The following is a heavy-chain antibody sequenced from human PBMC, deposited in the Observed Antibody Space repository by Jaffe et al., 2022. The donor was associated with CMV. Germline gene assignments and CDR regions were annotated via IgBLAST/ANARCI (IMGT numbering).Heavy chain of an antibody. CDR3: ARGLPASTKYYFDY. J-gene: IGHJ4*02. D-gene: IGHD1-1*01. Sequence: QVQLQESGPGLVKPSETLSLTCTVSGGSISSYYWSWIRQPPGKGLEWIGYIYYSGSTNYNPSLKSRVTISVDTSKNQFSLKLSSVTAADTAVYYCARGLPASTKYYFDYWGQGTLVTVSS. CDR2: IYYSGST. V-gene: IGHV4-59*01. CDR1: GGSISSYY.